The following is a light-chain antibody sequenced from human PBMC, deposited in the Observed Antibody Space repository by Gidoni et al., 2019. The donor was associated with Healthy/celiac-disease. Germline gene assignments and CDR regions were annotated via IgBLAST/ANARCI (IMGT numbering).Light chain of an antibody. CDR3: QRYNSYSPWT. CDR2: KAS. J-gene: IGKJ1*01. V-gene: IGKV1-5*03. CDR1: QSISSW. Sequence: DIQMTQSPSTLSASVGDRVTITCRASQSISSWLAWYQQKPGKAPKLLIYKASSLESGVPSRFSGSRSGTEFTLTISSLQPDDFATYYCQRYNSYSPWTFGQGTKVEIK.